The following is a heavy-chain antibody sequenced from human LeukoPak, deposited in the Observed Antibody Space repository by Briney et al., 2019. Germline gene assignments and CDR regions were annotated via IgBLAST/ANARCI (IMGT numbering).Heavy chain of an antibody. CDR1: DYSFTSYL. J-gene: IGHJ4*02. Sequence: GESLKISCESSDYSFTSYLICWVRQMPGKGLEWMGIIYPGDSDTRYSPSFQGQVTISADKSINTAYLQWSSLKASDTAIYYCARRGEAMDPFDYWGQGTLVTVSS. D-gene: IGHD5-18*01. CDR3: ARRGEAMDPFDY. CDR2: IYPGDSDT. V-gene: IGHV5-51*01.